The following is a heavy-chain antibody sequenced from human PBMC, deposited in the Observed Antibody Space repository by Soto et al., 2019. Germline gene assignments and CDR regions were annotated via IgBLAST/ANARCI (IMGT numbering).Heavy chain of an antibody. J-gene: IGHJ6*02. Sequence: ASVKVSCKASGYTFTGYYMHWVRQAPGQGLEWMGWINPNSGGTNYAQKFQGWVTMTRDTSISTAYMELSRLRSDDTAVYYCAKALGYCSGGSCYLLPHPENGMDVWGQGTTVTVSS. V-gene: IGHV1-2*04. CDR3: AKALGYCSGGSCYLLPHPENGMDV. D-gene: IGHD2-15*01. CDR1: GYTFTGYY. CDR2: INPNSGGT.